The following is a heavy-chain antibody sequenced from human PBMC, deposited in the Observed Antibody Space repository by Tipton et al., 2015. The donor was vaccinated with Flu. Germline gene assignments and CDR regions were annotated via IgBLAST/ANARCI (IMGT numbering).Heavy chain of an antibody. J-gene: IGHJ5*02. CDR1: GDSIRSDYF. V-gene: IGHV4-38-2*02. D-gene: IGHD4-11*01. CDR3: ARRDYSNYVSQPKNWFDL. CDR2: ISRGGAT. Sequence: TLSLTCIVSGDSIRSDYFWGWTRQPPGKGLEWIGQISRGGATYYNSSLQSRATISVDSSRNRFSLKVRSMTAADTATYYCARRDYSNYVSQPKNWFDLWGQGILVIVSS.